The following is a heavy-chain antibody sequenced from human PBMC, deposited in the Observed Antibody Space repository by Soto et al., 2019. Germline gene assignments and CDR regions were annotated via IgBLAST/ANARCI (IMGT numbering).Heavy chain of an antibody. CDR2: IYYSGST. D-gene: IGHD3-9*01. J-gene: IGHJ4*02. Sequence: SETLSLTCSVSGGSVSSVNCCWSWIRQSPGEGLEWIGYIYYSGSTNYNPSLKSRVTISVDTSKNQFSLKLSSVTAADTAVYYCARTGVTYYDILTGHYYFDYWGQGALVTVSS. CDR3: ARTGVTYYDILTGHYYFDY. CDR1: GGSVSSVNCC. V-gene: IGHV4-61*01.